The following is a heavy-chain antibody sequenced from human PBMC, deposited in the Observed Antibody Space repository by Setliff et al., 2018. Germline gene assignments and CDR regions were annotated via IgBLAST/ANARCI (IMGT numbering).Heavy chain of an antibody. CDR3: WFGGPVGPFDI. CDR2: FDPEKGET. V-gene: IGHV1-24*01. CDR1: GYTLTRLS. Sequence: GASVKVSCKVSGYTLTRLSIHWVRQAPGKGLEWMGGFDPEKGETLYAQKLQGRVSMTDDTSTDTAYMELSSLRSEDTAVYFCWFGGPVGPFDIWGQGTRVTVSS. D-gene: IGHD3-10*01. J-gene: IGHJ3*02.